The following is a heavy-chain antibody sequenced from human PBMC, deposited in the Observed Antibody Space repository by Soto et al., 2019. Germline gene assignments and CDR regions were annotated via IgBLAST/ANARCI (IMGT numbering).Heavy chain of an antibody. CDR1: GGSISSGY. Sequence: SETLSLTCSVSGGSISSGYWTWIRHPPGKRLEWIGYISYSVNTNYNPSLRSRVTVSVDASKNQFSLRLNSVTAADTAVYYCARGFAVVRGKPPHEHLIDYWGQGILVTVPS. CDR2: ISYSVNT. J-gene: IGHJ4*02. D-gene: IGHD3-10*01. V-gene: IGHV4-59*01. CDR3: ARGFAVVRGKPPHEHLIDY.